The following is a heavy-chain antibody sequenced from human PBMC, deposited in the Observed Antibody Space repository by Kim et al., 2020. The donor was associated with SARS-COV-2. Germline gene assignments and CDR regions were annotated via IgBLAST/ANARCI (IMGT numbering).Heavy chain of an antibody. Sequence: ASVKVSCKASGYTFTSYAMHWVRQAPGQRLEWMGWINAGNGNTKYSQKFQGRVTITRDTSASTAYMELSSLRSEDTAVYYCARVLYEMIGRGGYFDYWGQGTLVTVSS. CDR2: INAGNGNT. V-gene: IGHV1-3*01. CDR1: GYTFTSYA. D-gene: IGHD3-10*02. J-gene: IGHJ4*02. CDR3: ARVLYEMIGRGGYFDY.